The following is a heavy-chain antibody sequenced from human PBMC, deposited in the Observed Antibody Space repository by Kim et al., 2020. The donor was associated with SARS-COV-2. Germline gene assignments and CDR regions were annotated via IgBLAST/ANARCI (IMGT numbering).Heavy chain of an antibody. Sequence: SETLSLTCTVSGGSISSHYWSWIRQPPGKGLEWIGYIYYSGNTDYNPSLKGRVTISIDTSKKQFSLELNSVTAADTAIYYCARLGGAASIAYGMDVWGQGATVTVSS. CDR1: GGSISSHY. CDR2: IYYSGNT. J-gene: IGHJ6*02. CDR3: ARLGGAASIAYGMDV. V-gene: IGHV4-59*11. D-gene: IGHD2-15*01.